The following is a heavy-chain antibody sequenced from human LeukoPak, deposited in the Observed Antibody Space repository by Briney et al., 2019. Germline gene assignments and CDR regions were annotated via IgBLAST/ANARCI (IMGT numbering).Heavy chain of an antibody. V-gene: IGHV3-66*01. CDR2: IYSGGST. CDR1: GFTVSSNY. D-gene: IGHD1-26*01. Sequence: GGSLRLSCAASGFTVSSNYMSWVRQAPGKGLEWVSVIYSGGSTYYADSVKGRFTISRDNSKNTLYLQMNSLRAEDTAVYYCAREGIVGGRNWFDPWGQGTLVTVSS. CDR3: AREGIVGGRNWFDP. J-gene: IGHJ5*02.